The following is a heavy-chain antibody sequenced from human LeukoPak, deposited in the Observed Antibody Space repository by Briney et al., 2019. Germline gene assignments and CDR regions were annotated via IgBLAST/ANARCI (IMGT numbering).Heavy chain of an antibody. Sequence: PSETLSLTCGISGGSLSAYYWNWIRQPPGKGLEWIGEINHSGITDHNPSLKSRVTISLDTSKNQFSLKLSSVTAADTAVYYCARVVWSSYYFDYWGQGTLVTVSS. V-gene: IGHV4-34*01. J-gene: IGHJ4*02. CDR1: GGSLSAYY. CDR3: ARVVWSSYYFDY. D-gene: IGHD2-21*01. CDR2: INHSGIT.